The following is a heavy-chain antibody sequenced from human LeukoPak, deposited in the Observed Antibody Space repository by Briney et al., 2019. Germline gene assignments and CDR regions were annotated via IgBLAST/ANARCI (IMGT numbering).Heavy chain of an antibody. CDR3: VREGGVGPTAPPDYYSYQMDV. D-gene: IGHD1-26*01. CDR2: ISPYTTKT. V-gene: IGHV1-18*01. J-gene: IGHJ6*03. Sequence: AASVKVSCKASGYTFTSYGISWVQQAPGQGLEWIGWISPYTTKTNYAQSLQGRVTMTTDTSTSTAYMELRRLRSDDTAVYYCVREGGVGPTAPPDYYSYQMDVWGKGTTVTVSS. CDR1: GYTFTSYG.